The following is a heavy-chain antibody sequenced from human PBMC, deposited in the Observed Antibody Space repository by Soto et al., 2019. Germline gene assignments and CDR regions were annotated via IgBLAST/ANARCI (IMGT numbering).Heavy chain of an antibody. Sequence: QVQLVQSGAELKKPGSSVKVSGKASGGTFSSYAISWVRQGPGQGLEWMGGIIPIFGTANYAQKFQGSVTITADESTSTGYLELSSLRAEDTAVYYCARDRAPVLRFLEWKYLYFDLWGRGTLVTVSS. D-gene: IGHD3-3*01. CDR1: GGTFSSYA. CDR3: ARDRAPVLRFLEWKYLYFDL. V-gene: IGHV1-69*01. J-gene: IGHJ2*01. CDR2: IIPIFGTA.